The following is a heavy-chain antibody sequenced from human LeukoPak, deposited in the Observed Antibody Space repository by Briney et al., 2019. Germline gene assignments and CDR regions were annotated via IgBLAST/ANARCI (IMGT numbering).Heavy chain of an antibody. CDR3: ARDPGDYYYGMDV. Sequence: SETLSLTCTVSGGSIKSYYWGWVRQPAGKELEWIGHIYTTGSTNYSPSLKSRVTMSVDTSKNQFSLKLRSVTASDTAVYYCARDPGDYYYGMDVWGQGTTVTVSS. J-gene: IGHJ6*02. CDR2: IYTTGST. CDR1: GGSIKSYY. V-gene: IGHV4-4*07.